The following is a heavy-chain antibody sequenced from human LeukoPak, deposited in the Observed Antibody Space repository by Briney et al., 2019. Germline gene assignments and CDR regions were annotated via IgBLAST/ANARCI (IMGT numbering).Heavy chain of an antibody. V-gene: IGHV3-7*01. D-gene: IGHD6-13*01. CDR3: ARPYSGRSAFDS. CDR2: IRQDGSDK. J-gene: IGHJ4*02. CDR1: GFTFSSNW. Sequence: PGGSLRLSCAASGFTFSSNWMSWVRQAPGKGLEWVANIRQDGSDKYYMDSVKGRFTISRDNAKNSLSLQMNSLRVEDTAVYYCARPYSGRSAFDSWGQGTLVTVSS.